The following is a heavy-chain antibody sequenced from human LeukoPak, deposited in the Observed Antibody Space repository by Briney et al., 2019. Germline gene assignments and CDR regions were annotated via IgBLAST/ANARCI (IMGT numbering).Heavy chain of an antibody. CDR3: ATEYVRTHYFDW. Sequence: ASVKVSCKASGYNLNTYHMHWVRQAPGQGLEWMGIITSTGTTTICTQKFQGRVTMTRDTSTSTVYMDLSSLRSDDTAVYYCATEYVRTHYFDWWGQGTLVTVSS. V-gene: IGHV1-46*02. CDR1: GYNLNTYH. J-gene: IGHJ4*02. CDR2: ITSTGTTT. D-gene: IGHD3-16*01.